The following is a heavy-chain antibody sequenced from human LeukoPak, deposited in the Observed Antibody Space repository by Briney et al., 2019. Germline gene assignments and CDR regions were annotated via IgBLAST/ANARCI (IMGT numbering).Heavy chain of an antibody. J-gene: IGHJ5*01. CDR1: GFTFSSYA. CDR2: ITGGGSTT. D-gene: IGHD6-13*01. Sequence: PGGSLRLSCAASGFTFSSYAMSWVRQAPGKGLEWVSTITGGGSTTYYADSVKGRFPISRDNSKNTLYLQMNSLRAEDTALYYCARESLVAATGRSWFDSWGQGTLVTVSS. CDR3: ARESLVAATGRSWFDS. V-gene: IGHV3-23*01.